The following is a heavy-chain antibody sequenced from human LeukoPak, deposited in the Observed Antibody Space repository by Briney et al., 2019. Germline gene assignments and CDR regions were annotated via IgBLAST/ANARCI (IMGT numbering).Heavy chain of an antibody. J-gene: IGHJ4*02. CDR2: IYSGGST. D-gene: IGHD6-19*01. Sequence: QPGGSLRLSCAASGFTVSSNYMSWVRQAPGKGLEWVSVIYSGGSTYYADSVKGRFTISRDNSKNTLYLQMNSLRAEDTAVYYCARGHSSGWYIFDYWGQGTLVTVSS. CDR3: ARGHSSGWYIFDY. V-gene: IGHV3-66*01. CDR1: GFTVSSNY.